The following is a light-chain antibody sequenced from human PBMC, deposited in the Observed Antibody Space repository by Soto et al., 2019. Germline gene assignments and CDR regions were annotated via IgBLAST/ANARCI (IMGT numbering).Light chain of an antibody. CDR3: QQYFGSLYT. V-gene: IGKV3-20*01. Sequence: SVLTQSPGTLSLSPGEGATLSCRTSQIISSTYLAWYQQRPGQAPRLLIYAASSRATGIQDRFSGSGSGTDFTLTISRLEPEDFAVYYCQQYFGSLYTFGQGTKLEIK. J-gene: IGKJ2*01. CDR1: QIISSTY. CDR2: AAS.